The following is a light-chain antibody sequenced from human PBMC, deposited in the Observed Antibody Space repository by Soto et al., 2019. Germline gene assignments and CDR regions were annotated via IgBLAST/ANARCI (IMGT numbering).Light chain of an antibody. V-gene: IGLV2-14*03. CDR2: DVS. J-gene: IGLJ1*01. CDR3: NSYTSSSTPYV. CDR1: SSDIGAYNY. Sequence: QSVLTLPASVSGSPGQSITISYTGTSSDIGAYNYVSWYQQHPGKAPKLMIYDVSNRPSGVSNRFSGSKSGNTASLTISGLQAEDEADYYCNSYTSSSTPYVFGTGTKVTVL.